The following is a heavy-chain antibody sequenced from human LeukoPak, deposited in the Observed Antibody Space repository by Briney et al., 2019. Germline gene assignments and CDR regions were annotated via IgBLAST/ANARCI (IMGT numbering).Heavy chain of an antibody. Sequence: SETLSLTCTVSGGSISSYYWSWIRQPPGKGLEWIGYIYTSGSTNYNPSLKSRVTISVDTSKNQFSLKLSSVTAADTAVYYCARSMGTPYFYSGSWYPPRNNWFDPWGQGTLVTVSS. CDR3: ARSMGTPYFYSGSWYPPRNNWFDP. CDR2: IYTSGST. V-gene: IGHV4-4*09. D-gene: IGHD6-13*01. CDR1: GGSISSYY. J-gene: IGHJ5*02.